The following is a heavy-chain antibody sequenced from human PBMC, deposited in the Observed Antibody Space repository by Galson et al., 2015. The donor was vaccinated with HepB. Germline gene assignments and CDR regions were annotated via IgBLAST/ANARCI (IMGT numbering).Heavy chain of an antibody. D-gene: IGHD6-19*01. J-gene: IGHJ4*01. CDR1: GFTFSYYA. V-gene: IGHV3-23*01. CDR3: AKVFPEKTDGWYRQALYYFDS. Sequence: SLRLSCAASGFTFSYYAMSWVRQAPGKGLEWVSAITPSGDNTFSADSMKGRFTISRDNSQNTLFLQMNGLRADDTAIYFCAKVFPEKTDGWYRQALYYFDSWGHGTWVTVSS. CDR2: ITPSGDNT.